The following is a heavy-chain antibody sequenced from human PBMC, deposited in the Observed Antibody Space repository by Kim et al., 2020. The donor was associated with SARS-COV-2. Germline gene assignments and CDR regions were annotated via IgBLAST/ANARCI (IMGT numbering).Heavy chain of an antibody. D-gene: IGHD6-19*01. J-gene: IGHJ5*02. Sequence: ASVKVSCKASGYTFTSYDINWVRQATGQGLEWLGWMNPNSGNTGYAEKFRGRVTMTREISTSTAYMELSSLTSEDTAVYYCTRHRSGHNDNWFDPGAREPWSPYPQ. V-gene: IGHV1-8*01. CDR1: GYTFTSYD. CDR3: TRHRSGHNDNWFDP. CDR2: MNPNSGNT.